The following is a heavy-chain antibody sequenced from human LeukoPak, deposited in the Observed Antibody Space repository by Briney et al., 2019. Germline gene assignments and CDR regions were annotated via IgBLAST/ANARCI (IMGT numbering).Heavy chain of an antibody. D-gene: IGHD1-26*01. Sequence: GASVKVSCKASGYTFTSYCISWVRQAPGQGLEWMGWISAYNGNTNYAQKLQGRVTMTTDTSTSTAYMELRSLRSDDTAVYCCAILALNWFDPWGQGTLVTVSS. V-gene: IGHV1-18*01. J-gene: IGHJ5*02. CDR3: AILALNWFDP. CDR1: GYTFTSYC. CDR2: ISAYNGNT.